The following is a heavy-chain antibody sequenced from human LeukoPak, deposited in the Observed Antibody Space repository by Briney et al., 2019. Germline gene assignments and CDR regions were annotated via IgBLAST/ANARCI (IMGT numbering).Heavy chain of an antibody. D-gene: IGHD1-26*01. J-gene: IGHJ4*02. Sequence: QPGGSLRLSCAASGFTFSSYAMSWVRQAPGKGLEWVSAISGSGGSTYYADSVKGRFTISRNNSKNTLYLQMNSLRAEDTAVYYCAKHSGSYYTAFDYWGQGTLATVSS. CDR2: ISGSGGST. V-gene: IGHV3-23*01. CDR3: AKHSGSYYTAFDY. CDR1: GFTFSSYA.